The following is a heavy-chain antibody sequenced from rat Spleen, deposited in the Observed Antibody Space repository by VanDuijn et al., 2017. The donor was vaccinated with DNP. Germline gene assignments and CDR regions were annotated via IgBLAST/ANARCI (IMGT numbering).Heavy chain of an antibody. J-gene: IGHJ2*01. Sequence: EVQLQESGPGLVKPSQSLSLTCSVTGYSITSNYWGWIRKFPGNKMEWMAYISYSGSTGYNPSLKSRISISRDTSKNQFFLQLNSVTTEDTATYYCARWSRYFDYWGQGVMVTVSS. CDR2: ISYSGST. CDR3: ARWSRYFDY. CDR1: GYSITSNY. V-gene: IGHV3-1*01.